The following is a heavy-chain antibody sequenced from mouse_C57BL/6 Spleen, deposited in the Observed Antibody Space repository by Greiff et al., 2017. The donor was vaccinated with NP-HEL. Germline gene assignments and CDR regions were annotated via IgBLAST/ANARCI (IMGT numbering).Heavy chain of an antibody. CDR2: IDPSDSYT. D-gene: IGHD6-1*01. CDR1: GYTFTSYW. J-gene: IGHJ2*01. Sequence: QVQLQQPGAELVMPGASVKLSCKASGYTFTSYWMHWVKQRPGPGLEWIGEIDPSDSYTNYNQKFKGKSTLTVDKSSSTAYMQRSSLTSEDSAVYYCARRASYGYFDYWGQGTTLTVSS. V-gene: IGHV1-69*01. CDR3: ARRASYGYFDY.